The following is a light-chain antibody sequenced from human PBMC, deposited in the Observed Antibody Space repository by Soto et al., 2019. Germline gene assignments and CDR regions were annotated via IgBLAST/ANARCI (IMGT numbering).Light chain of an antibody. J-gene: IGLJ1*01. CDR2: DVS. CDR1: SSDVCSYKY. Sequence: QSALTQPASVSGSPGQSITISCTGTSSDVCSYKYVSWYQQHPGKAPKLMIYDVSNRPSGVSNRFSGSKSGNTASLTISGLQAEDEADYYCSSYTSSITHVFGTGTKLTVL. CDR3: SSYTSSITHV. V-gene: IGLV2-14*01.